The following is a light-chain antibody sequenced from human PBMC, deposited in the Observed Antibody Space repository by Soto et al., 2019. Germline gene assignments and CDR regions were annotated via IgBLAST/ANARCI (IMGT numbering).Light chain of an antibody. V-gene: IGLV2-14*03. CDR3: SSYTSTNTWV. CDR1: SSDVGGYEY. CDR2: DVS. J-gene: IGLJ3*02. Sequence: QSVLTQPASVSGSPGQSITIFCTGTSSDVGGYEYVSWYQQHPGKAPKVMIYDVSDRPSGVSNRFSGSKSGNTASLTISGLQAEDEADYYCSSYTSTNTWVFGGGTKVTVL.